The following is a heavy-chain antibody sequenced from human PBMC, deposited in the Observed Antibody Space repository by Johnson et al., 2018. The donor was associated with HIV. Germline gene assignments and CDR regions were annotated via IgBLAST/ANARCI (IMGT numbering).Heavy chain of an antibody. CDR3: AKRLGYDSRGDQLDI. CDR2: MGWNDGTT. V-gene: IGHV3-20*04. CDR1: GFTFDQYV. D-gene: IGHD3-22*01. Sequence: VQLVESGGGVVQPGRSLRLSCAASGFTFDQYVMTWVRQIPGKGLEWVCGMGWNDGTTGYADSVTGRFTISRENAKHSLYLQMGSLRAEDTALYYCAKRLGYDSRGDQLDIWGQGTMVTVSS. J-gene: IGHJ3*02.